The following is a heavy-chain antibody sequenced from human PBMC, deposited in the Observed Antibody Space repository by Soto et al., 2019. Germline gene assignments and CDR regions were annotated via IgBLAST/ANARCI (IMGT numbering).Heavy chain of an antibody. CDR1: GGTFSSYT. D-gene: IGHD2-2*01. Sequence: QVQLVQSGAEVKKPGSSVKVSCKASGGTFSSYTISWVRQAPGQGLEWMGRIIPILGIANYAQKFQGRVTSTADNSTSTAYRELSSLRSEETAVYYCARDVDCSSTSCYSVYFDYWGQGTLVTVSS. J-gene: IGHJ4*02. V-gene: IGHV1-69*08. CDR2: IIPILGIA. CDR3: ARDVDCSSTSCYSVYFDY.